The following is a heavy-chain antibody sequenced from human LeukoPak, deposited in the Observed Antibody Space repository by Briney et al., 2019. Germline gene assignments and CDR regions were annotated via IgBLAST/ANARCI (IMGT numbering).Heavy chain of an antibody. CDR2: IKDDGSET. J-gene: IGHJ4*02. Sequence: GGSLRLSCAASRFTFSNYWMAWVRQAPGKGLEWVANIKDDGSETYYVASVKGRFTISRDNAKDSLYLQMNSLRAEDTAVYYCARGARTTVVTPYYWGQGTLVTVSS. CDR1: RFTFSNYW. V-gene: IGHV3-7*01. D-gene: IGHD4-23*01. CDR3: ARGARTTVVTPYY.